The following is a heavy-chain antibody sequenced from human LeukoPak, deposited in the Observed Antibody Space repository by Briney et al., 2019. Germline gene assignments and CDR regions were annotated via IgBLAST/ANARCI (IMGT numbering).Heavy chain of an antibody. CDR2: ISYDGSNK. V-gene: IGHV3-30*04. CDR3: ARLRSSSWDDSDY. D-gene: IGHD6-13*01. J-gene: IGHJ4*02. Sequence: GGSLRLSCVASGFTFSSYAMHWVRQAPGKGLEWVAVISYDGSNKYYADSVKGRFTISRDNSKNTLYLQMNSLRAEDTAVYYCARLRSSSWDDSDYWGQGTLVTVSS. CDR1: GFTFSSYA.